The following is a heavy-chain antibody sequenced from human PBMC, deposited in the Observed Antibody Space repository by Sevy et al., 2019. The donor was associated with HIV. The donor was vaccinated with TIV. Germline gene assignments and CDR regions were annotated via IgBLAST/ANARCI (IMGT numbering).Heavy chain of an antibody. CDR1: GITFSSHA. D-gene: IGHD4-17*01. CDR3: ARADYGDYAGEFDY. J-gene: IGHJ4*02. CDR2: ISYDGSNK. Sequence: GGSLRLSCAASGITFSSHAMHWVRQAPGKGLEWVTIISYDGSNKYYADSVKGRFTISRDNSKNPLYLQMNSLRAEDKAVYYGARADYGDYAGEFDYWGQGTLVTVSS. V-gene: IGHV3-30-3*01.